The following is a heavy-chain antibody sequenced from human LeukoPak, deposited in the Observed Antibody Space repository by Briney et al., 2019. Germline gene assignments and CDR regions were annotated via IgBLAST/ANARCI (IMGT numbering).Heavy chain of an antibody. CDR2: IWYDGSNK. J-gene: IGHJ4*02. CDR3: ARDPAAAGGPLFDY. Sequence: PGGSLRLSCAASGFTFSSYGMHWVRQAPGKGLEWVAVIWYDGSNKHYADSVKGRFTISRDNSKNTLYLQMNSLRAEDTAVYYCARDPAAAGGPLFDYWGQGTLVTVSS. CDR1: GFTFSSYG. D-gene: IGHD6-13*01. V-gene: IGHV3-33*01.